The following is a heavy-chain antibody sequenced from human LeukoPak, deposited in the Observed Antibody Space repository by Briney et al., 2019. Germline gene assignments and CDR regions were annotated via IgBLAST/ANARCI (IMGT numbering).Heavy chain of an antibody. CDR2: IYTSGST. CDR3: ARDRAWYRESDY. D-gene: IGHD1-26*01. J-gene: IGHJ4*02. Sequence: SETLSLTCTVSGGSISSGSYYWRWIRQPAWKGLEWIGRIYTSGSTNYNPSLKSRVTISVDTSKNQFSLKLSSQTNALTAGSDGARDRAWYRESDYWGQGTLVTVSS. V-gene: IGHV4-61*02. CDR1: GGSISSGSYY.